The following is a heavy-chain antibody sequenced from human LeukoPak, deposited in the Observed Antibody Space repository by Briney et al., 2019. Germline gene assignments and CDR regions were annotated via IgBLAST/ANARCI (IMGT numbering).Heavy chain of an antibody. Sequence: SETLSLTCTVSGGSISSGSYYWSWIRQPAGKGLEWIGRIYTSGSTNYNPSLKSRVTMSVDTSKNQFSLKLSSVTAADTAVYYCAREKIADSSKDYWGQGTLVTVSS. CDR1: GGSISSGSYY. J-gene: IGHJ4*02. D-gene: IGHD3-22*01. CDR2: IYTSGST. CDR3: AREKIADSSKDY. V-gene: IGHV4-61*02.